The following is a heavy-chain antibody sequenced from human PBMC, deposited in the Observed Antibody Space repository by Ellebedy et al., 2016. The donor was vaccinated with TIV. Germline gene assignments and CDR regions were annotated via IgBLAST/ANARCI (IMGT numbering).Heavy chain of an antibody. CDR1: GDSVSSNSAA. CDR2: TYYRSKWYN. J-gene: IGHJ4*02. D-gene: IGHD3-16*02. CDR3: ARDRVIYDYVWGSYRLPFDY. V-gene: IGHV6-1*01. Sequence: SQTLSLTCXISGDSVSSNSAAWNWIRQSPSRGLEWLGRTYYRSKWYNDYAVSVKSRITINPDTSKNQFSLQLNSVTPEDTAVYYCARDRVIYDYVWGSYRLPFDYWGQGTLVTVSS.